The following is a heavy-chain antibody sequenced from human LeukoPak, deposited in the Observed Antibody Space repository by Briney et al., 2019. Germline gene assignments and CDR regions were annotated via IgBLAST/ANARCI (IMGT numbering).Heavy chain of an antibody. CDR2: ISGSGGST. D-gene: IGHD2-15*01. V-gene: IGHV3-23*01. J-gene: IGHJ5*02. Sequence: GGSLRLSCAASGFTFSSYAMSWVRQAPGKGLEWVSAISGSGGSTYYADSVKGRFTISRDNSKNTLYLQMNSLRAEDTAVYYCAKGYYRYCSGGSCYINWFDPWGQGTLVTVSS. CDR1: GFTFSSYA. CDR3: AKGYYRYCSGGSCYINWFDP.